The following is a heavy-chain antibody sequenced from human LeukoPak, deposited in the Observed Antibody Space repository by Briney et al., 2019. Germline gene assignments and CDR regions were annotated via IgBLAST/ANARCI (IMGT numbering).Heavy chain of an antibody. V-gene: IGHV4-34*11. CDR3: ARRWVYDKRAFDA. D-gene: IGHD3-16*01. J-gene: IGHJ3*01. Sequence: PSETLSLTFAVYGGSFSGYYWSWIRQPPGKGLEWIGYIYYTGTTDSNPSLNSRVTISLDTSKNQFSLNLSSVTAADTAVYYCARRWVYDKRAFDAWGQGTMVPVSS. CDR1: GGSFSGYY. CDR2: IYYTGTT.